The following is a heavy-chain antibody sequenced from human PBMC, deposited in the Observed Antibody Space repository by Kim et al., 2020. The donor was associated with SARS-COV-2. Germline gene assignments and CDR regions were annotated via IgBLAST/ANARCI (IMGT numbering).Heavy chain of an antibody. V-gene: IGHV3-30*07. D-gene: IGHD1-26*01. CDR3: ARGRRYRGRTRRDWDAFDI. Sequence: GRFTNSRDNSKNTLYLQMNSLRAEDTAVYYCARGRRYRGRTRRDWDAFDIWGQGTMVTVSS. J-gene: IGHJ3*02.